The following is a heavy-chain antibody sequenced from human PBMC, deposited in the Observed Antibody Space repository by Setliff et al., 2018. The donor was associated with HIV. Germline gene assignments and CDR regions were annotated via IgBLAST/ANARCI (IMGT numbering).Heavy chain of an antibody. Sequence: PGGSLRLSCEASGFPLYTYDMNWVRQAPGKALEWISFISQGGATKYYADSVKGRFTISRDNAKNSLYLVMNDLRADDTATYYCARRSSTRAARGSGDWFDPWGQGTLVTVSS. CDR3: ARRSSTRAARGSGDWFDP. D-gene: IGHD2-2*01. V-gene: IGHV3-48*01. CDR2: ISQGGATK. J-gene: IGHJ5*02. CDR1: GFPLYTYD.